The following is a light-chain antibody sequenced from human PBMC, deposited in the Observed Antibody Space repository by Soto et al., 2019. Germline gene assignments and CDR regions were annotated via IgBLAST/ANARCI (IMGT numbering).Light chain of an antibody. V-gene: IGKV1-33*01. CDR1: HDIANY. CDR2: DTS. Sequence: DIQLTQSPSSLSASVGDRVTITCQASHDIANYLNWYQQKPGQVPKLLIYDTSNLGTGVPSRFSGSRSGTDFTFTISSLQPEDIATYYCQQYDNFPYTFGGGTKVDIK. J-gene: IGKJ4*01. CDR3: QQYDNFPYT.